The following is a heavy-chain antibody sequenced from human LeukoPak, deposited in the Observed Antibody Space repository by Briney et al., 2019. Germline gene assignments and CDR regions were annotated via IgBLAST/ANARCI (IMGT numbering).Heavy chain of an antibody. D-gene: IGHD6-19*01. CDR2: IYTSGST. CDR3: ARDQSAAGYWYFDL. V-gene: IGHV4-4*07. Sequence: SGTLSLTCTVSGGSIRSYYWRWMRQPAGKGLEWIGRIYTSGSTNYNPSLKSRVSMSVDTSKNQVSLKLSSVTAADTAVYYCARDQSAAGYWYFDLWGRGTLVSVSS. CDR1: GGSIRSYY. J-gene: IGHJ2*01.